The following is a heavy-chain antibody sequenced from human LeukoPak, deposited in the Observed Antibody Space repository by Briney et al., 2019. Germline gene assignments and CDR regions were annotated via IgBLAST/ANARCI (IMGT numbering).Heavy chain of an antibody. CDR2: ISSSSSTI. CDR1: GFTFSSYS. CDR3: ARGYDFWSGIDAFDI. J-gene: IGHJ3*02. Sequence: GGSLRLSCAASGFTFSSYSMNWVRQAPGKGLEWVSYISSSSSTIYYADSVKGRFTISRDTAKNSLYLQMNSLSAEDTAVYYCARGYDFWSGIDAFDIWGQGTVVTVSS. V-gene: IGHV3-48*01. D-gene: IGHD3-3*01.